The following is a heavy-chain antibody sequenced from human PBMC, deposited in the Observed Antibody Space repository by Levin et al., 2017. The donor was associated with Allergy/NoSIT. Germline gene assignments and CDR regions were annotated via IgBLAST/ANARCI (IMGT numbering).Heavy chain of an antibody. CDR1: GFTFSTYA. V-gene: IGHV3-48*04. Sequence: PGGSLRLSCAASGFTFSTYAMTWVRQAPGKGLEWVSYISRGGETIYYAASVKGRFTIPRDNAKTSLYLHMTSLRAEDSALYYCARDSGVTGADDYWGQGTLVTVSS. CDR3: ARDSGVTGADDY. J-gene: IGHJ4*02. CDR2: ISRGGETI. D-gene: IGHD6-13*01.